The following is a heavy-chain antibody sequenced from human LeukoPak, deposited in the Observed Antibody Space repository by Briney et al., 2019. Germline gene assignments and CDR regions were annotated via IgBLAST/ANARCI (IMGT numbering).Heavy chain of an antibody. V-gene: IGHV3-30-3*01. J-gene: IGHJ4*02. Sequence: GGSLRLSCAASGFTFSSYAMHWVRQAPGKGLEWVAVISYDGSNKYYADSVKGRFTISRDNAKNSLYLQMSSLRAEDTAVYYCAREGDGYNIWGQGTLVTVSS. CDR3: AREGDGYNI. CDR1: GFTFSSYA. D-gene: IGHD5-24*01. CDR2: ISYDGSNK.